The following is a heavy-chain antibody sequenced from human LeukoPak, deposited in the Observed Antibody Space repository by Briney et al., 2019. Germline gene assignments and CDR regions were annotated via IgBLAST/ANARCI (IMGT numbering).Heavy chain of an antibody. J-gene: IGHJ5*02. Sequence: ASVKVSCKASGYTFTSYGISWVRQAPGQGLEWMGWISAYIGNTNYAQKLQGRVTMTTDTSTSTAYMELRSLRSDDTAVYYCARVTTWLLNGPRQSWFDPWGQGTLVTVSS. V-gene: IGHV1-18*01. D-gene: IGHD3-22*01. CDR3: ARVTTWLLNGPRQSWFDP. CDR2: ISAYIGNT. CDR1: GYTFTSYG.